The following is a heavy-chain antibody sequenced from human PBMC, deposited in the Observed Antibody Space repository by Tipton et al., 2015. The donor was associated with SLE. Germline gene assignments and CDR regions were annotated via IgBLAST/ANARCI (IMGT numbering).Heavy chain of an antibody. CDR3: ARDGGDFWSA. CDR2: IYSGGST. J-gene: IGHJ4*02. D-gene: IGHD3-3*01. CDR1: GFTVSSNY. V-gene: IGHV3-66*02. Sequence: GSLRLSCAASGFTVSSNYRSWVRQAPGKGLEWVSVIYSGGSTNYAESVKGRFTISRDNSKNTLYLQMNSLRAEDTAVYYCARDGGDFWSAWGQGTLVPVSS.